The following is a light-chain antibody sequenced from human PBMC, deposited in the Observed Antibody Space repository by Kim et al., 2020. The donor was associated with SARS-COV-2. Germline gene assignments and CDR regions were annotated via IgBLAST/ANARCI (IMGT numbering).Light chain of an antibody. J-gene: IGLJ3*02. Sequence: QPVLTQSPSASASLGASVKLTCTLSSGHSNYAIAWHQQQTEKGPRYLMKLNSDGSHNKGDGIPDPFSGSSSGAERYLTISSLQSEDEGDYYCQTWGTGIWVFGGGTQLTVL. CDR1: SGHSNYA. V-gene: IGLV4-69*01. CDR3: QTWGTGIWV. CDR2: LNSDGSH.